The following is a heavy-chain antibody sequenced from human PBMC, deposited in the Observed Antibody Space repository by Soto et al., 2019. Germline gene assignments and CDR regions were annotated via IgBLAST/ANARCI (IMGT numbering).Heavy chain of an antibody. D-gene: IGHD6-13*01. Sequence: QVQLQESGPGLVKPSETLSLTCTVSGGSISSYYWSWIRQPPGKGLEWIGYIYYSGSTNYNPSLKSRVTISVDTSKNQFSLKLSSVTAADTAVYYCARVKGSSWYYYYYGMDVWGQGTTVTVSS. CDR1: GGSISSYY. V-gene: IGHV4-59*01. CDR2: IYYSGST. J-gene: IGHJ6*02. CDR3: ARVKGSSWYYYYYGMDV.